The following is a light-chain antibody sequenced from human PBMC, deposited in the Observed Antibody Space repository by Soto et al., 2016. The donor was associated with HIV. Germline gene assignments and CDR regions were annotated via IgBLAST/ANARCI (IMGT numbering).Light chain of an antibody. Sequence: DIQMTQSPSSLSASVGDRVTITCRASQGIGNDLGWYQQKPGKAPKRLMYDAFSLQSGVPSRFSGSGSGTEFTLTISSLQPDDFATYYCQQYQTEEGTFGQGTTVEIK. V-gene: IGKV1-17*01. J-gene: IGKJ1*01. CDR2: DAF. CDR1: QGIGND. CDR3: QQYQTEEGT.